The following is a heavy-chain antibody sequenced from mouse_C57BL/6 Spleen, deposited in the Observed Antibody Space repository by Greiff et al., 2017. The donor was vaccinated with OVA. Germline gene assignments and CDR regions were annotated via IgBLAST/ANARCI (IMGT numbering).Heavy chain of an antibody. J-gene: IGHJ4*01. D-gene: IGHD1-1*01. CDR2: IYPGDGDT. CDR1: GYAFSSYW. Sequence: VQLVESGAELVKPGASVKISCKASGYAFSSYWMNWVKQRPGKGLEWIGQIYPGDGDTNYNGKFKGKATLTADKSSSTAYMQLSSLTSEDYAVYFCARWYYGSSDYYAMDYWGQGTSVTVSS. CDR3: ARWYYGSSDYYAMDY. V-gene: IGHV1-80*01.